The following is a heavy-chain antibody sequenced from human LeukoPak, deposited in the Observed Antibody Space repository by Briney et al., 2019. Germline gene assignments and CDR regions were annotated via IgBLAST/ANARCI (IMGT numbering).Heavy chain of an antibody. CDR1: GFTFSSYG. CDR3: AKDSSEYTSSGGY. D-gene: IGHD6-6*01. J-gene: IGHJ4*02. Sequence: GGSLRLSCAASGFTFSSYGMPWVRQAPGKGLEWVALISYDGSNKYYADSVKGRFTISRDNSKNTLYLQMNSLRAEDTAVYYCAKDSSEYTSSGGYWGQGTLVTVSS. V-gene: IGHV3-30*18. CDR2: ISYDGSNK.